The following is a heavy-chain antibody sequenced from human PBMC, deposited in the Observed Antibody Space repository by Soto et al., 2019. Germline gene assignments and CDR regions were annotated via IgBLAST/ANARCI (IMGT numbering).Heavy chain of an antibody. V-gene: IGHV5-51*01. J-gene: IGHJ5*02. Sequence: PGESLKISCTGSGYTFTIYWIAWVRQMPGKGLEWMGIIYPGDYDARYSPSFQGQVTISVDTSIYQFSLKLNSVTAADTGVYYCARGLTYKNTWYKWFAPWGQGTLVTVSS. D-gene: IGHD1-20*01. CDR3: ARGLTYKNTWYKWFAP. CDR1: GYTFTIYW. CDR2: IYPGDYDA.